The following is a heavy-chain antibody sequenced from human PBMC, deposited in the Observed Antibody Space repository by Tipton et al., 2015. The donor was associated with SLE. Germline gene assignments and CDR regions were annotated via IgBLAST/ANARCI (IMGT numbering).Heavy chain of an antibody. CDR1: GDSIISAGSH. CDR2: INHSGST. D-gene: IGHD2-15*01. CDR3: ARAEGSWDAFDI. J-gene: IGHJ3*02. Sequence: TLSLTCTVSGDSIISAGSHWSWIRQPPGKGLEWIGEINHSGSTNYNPSLKSRVTISVDTSKNQFSLKLSSVTAADTAVYYCARAEGSWDAFDIWGQGTMVTVSS. V-gene: IGHV4-61*08.